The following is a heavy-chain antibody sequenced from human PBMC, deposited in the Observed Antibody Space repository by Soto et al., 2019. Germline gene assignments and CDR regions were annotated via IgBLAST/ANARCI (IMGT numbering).Heavy chain of an antibody. J-gene: IGHJ5*02. V-gene: IGHV1-18*01. CDR3: VRDEISSAGLDP. CDR1: GYTFIRYG. Sequence: GASVKVSCKASGYTFIRYGISWARQAPGQGLEWMGWISTHNGNTYYAQNFQGRVTMTSDTPTSTAYMELRSLRSDDTAFYYCVRDEISSAGLDPWGQGTLVTVSS. CDR2: ISTHNGNT.